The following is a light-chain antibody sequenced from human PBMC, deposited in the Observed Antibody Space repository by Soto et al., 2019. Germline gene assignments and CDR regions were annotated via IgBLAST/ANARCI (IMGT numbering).Light chain of an antibody. CDR1: QSISDN. CDR2: GAS. J-gene: IGKJ4*01. CDR3: QQYKSWPPLT. Sequence: DIVMTQSPAILSVSLGERATLSCLASQSISDNLAWYQQRSGQAPRLLIYGASTRATGVPARFCGSGSGTEFTFFISRLQSDDFAIYYCQQYKSWPPLTFGGGTKVE. V-gene: IGKV3-15*01.